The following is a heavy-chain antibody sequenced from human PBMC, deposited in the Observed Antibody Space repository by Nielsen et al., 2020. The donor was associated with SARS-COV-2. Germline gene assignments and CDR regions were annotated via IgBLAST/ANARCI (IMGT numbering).Heavy chain of an antibody. V-gene: IGHV3-7*01. Sequence: GESLKISCAASGFTFSRSWISWVRQAPGKGLAWVANIKQDGSEKYYVDSVKGRFTISRDNAENSLSLQMNSLRAEDTAVYYCARESVTGTDAFDIWGQGTVVTVSS. D-gene: IGHD6-19*01. J-gene: IGHJ3*02. CDR2: IKQDGSEK. CDR3: ARESVTGTDAFDI. CDR1: GFTFSRSW.